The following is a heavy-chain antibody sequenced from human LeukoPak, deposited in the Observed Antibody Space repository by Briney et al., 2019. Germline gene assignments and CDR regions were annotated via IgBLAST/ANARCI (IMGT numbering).Heavy chain of an antibody. Sequence: SETLSLTCTVSGGSISNYYWSWIRRPPGKGLEWIGYIFYTGSTNYNPSLKSRVTISVDTSKNQFSLKLSSVTAADTAVYYCARSYNWNYDYWGQGTLVAVSS. CDR1: GGSISNYY. J-gene: IGHJ4*02. D-gene: IGHD1-7*01. CDR2: IFYTGST. CDR3: ARSYNWNYDY. V-gene: IGHV4-59*01.